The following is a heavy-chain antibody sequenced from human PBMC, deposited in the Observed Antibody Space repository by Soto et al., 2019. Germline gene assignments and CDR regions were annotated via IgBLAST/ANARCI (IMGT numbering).Heavy chain of an antibody. J-gene: IGHJ6*03. CDR3: AKALRHSLNFFYYMDV. D-gene: IGHD5-18*01. CDR1: GFTFGSYA. Sequence: EVQLLESGGGLVQPGGSLRLSCVVSGFTFGSYAMSWVRQAPEKGPEWVAILGGNGFTTYYADSVKGRFTISGDKSKSTLLLQMNRLRADDTGVYYCAKALRHSLNFFYYMDVWGRGTSVTVSS. CDR2: LGGNGFTT. V-gene: IGHV3-23*01.